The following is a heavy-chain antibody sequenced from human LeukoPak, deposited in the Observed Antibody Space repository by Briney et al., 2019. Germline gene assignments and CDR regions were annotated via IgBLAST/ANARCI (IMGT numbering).Heavy chain of an antibody. CDR3: ATNSGYDYLLPFDY. J-gene: IGHJ4*02. V-gene: IGHV3-30*17. CDR2: ISYYGSNE. Sequence: PGGSLILSCAASGFTLSNHTIHSVPQAPGKGLEWVAVISYYGSNEYYADSVKGRFTISRHISKNTMYLQINSLRADDTAVYFCATNSGYDYLLPFDYWGQGTLVTVSS. D-gene: IGHD5-12*01. CDR1: GFTLSNHT.